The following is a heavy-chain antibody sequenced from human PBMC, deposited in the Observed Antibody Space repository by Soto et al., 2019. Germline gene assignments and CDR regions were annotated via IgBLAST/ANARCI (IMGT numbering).Heavy chain of an antibody. CDR1: GFTFSNYA. CDR2: ISDSGVNT. J-gene: IGHJ4*02. D-gene: IGHD6-25*01. CDR3: ARAIGADFFDY. Sequence: GGSLRLSXTASGFTFSNYAMSWVRQAPGMGLEWVSTISDSGVNTFFGDSMKDRFTISRDNSESTVYLQLNTVRAEDTAIYYCARAIGADFFDYWGQGTLVT. V-gene: IGHV3-23*01.